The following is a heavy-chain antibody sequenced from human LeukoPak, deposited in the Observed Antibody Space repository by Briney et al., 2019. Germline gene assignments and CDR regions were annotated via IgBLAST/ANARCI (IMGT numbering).Heavy chain of an antibody. CDR1: GYTFTSYY. D-gene: IGHD1-26*01. CDR2: INPSGGST. CDR3: ARSGSFYYFDY. Sequence: GASVKVSCKASGYTFTSYYMHWVRQAPGQGLEWMGIINPSGGSTSYTQKFQGRVTMTRDTSTSTVYMELSSLRSEDTAVYYCARSGSFYYFDYWGQGTLVTVSS. V-gene: IGHV1-46*01. J-gene: IGHJ4*02.